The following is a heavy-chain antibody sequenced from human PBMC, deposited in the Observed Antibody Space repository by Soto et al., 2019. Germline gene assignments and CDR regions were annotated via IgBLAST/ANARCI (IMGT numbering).Heavy chain of an antibody. J-gene: IGHJ6*02. D-gene: IGHD3-16*01. CDR2: ISPYTGNT. CDR3: VMVDNYVTPTPQDV. CDR1: GYIFVNYG. V-gene: IGHV1-18*01. Sequence: QVQLVQSGDEVKKPGASVKVSCKASGYIFVNYGIAWVRQAPGQGLEWMGWISPYTGNTHSATKVQGRLTMTTDTPXSTAYMVLRSLTSDDTAVYYCVMVDNYVTPTPQDVWGQGTTVTVSS.